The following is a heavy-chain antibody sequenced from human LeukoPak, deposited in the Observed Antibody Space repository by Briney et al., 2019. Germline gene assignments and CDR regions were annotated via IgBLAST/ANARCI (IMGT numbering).Heavy chain of an antibody. J-gene: IGHJ4*02. CDR2: IYYSGST. V-gene: IGHV4-61*05. CDR3: ARVPLRSLAFDY. CDR1: GGSISSSSYY. D-gene: IGHD4-17*01. Sequence: SETLSLTCTVSGGSISSSSYYWGWIRQPPGKGLEWIGYIYYSGSTNYNPSLKSRVTISVDTSKNQFSLKLSSVTAADTAVYYCARVPLRSLAFDYWGQGTLVTVSS.